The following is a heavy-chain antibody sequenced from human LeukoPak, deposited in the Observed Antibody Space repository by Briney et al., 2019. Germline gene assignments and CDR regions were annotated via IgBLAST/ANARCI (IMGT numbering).Heavy chain of an antibody. J-gene: IGHJ4*02. CDR1: GGSISSHY. Sequence: SETLSLTCTVSGGSISSHYWSWIRQPAGKGLEWIGRIYTSGSTNYNPSLKSRVTMSVDTSENQFSLKLGSVTAADTAVYYCARSSGYYSCPDFWGQGTLVTVSS. D-gene: IGHD6-19*01. CDR3: ARSSGYYSCPDF. CDR2: IYTSGST. V-gene: IGHV4-4*07.